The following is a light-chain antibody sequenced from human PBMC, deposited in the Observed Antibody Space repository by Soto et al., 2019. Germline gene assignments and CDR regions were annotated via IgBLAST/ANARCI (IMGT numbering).Light chain of an antibody. CDR2: GNS. J-gene: IGLJ2*01. CDR3: QSYDSSLSGSVV. V-gene: IGLV1-40*01. CDR1: SSNIGAGYD. Sequence: QSVLTQPPSVSGAPGQRVTISCTGSSSNIGAGYDVHWYQQRPGTAPKLLIYGNSNRPSGVPDRFSGSKSGTSASLAITGLQAEDEADYYCQSYDSSLSGSVVFGGGTQLTVL.